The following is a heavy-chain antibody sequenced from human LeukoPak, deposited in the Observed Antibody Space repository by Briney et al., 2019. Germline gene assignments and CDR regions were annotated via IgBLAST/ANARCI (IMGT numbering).Heavy chain of an antibody. CDR3: ARGAMVRGVITFRGWFDP. Sequence: KPSETLSLTCTASGGSISSGNYYWTWIRQPAGKGLEWIGHIFTSGSTNYNPSLKSRVTISVDTSKNQFSLKLSSVTAADTAVYYCARGAMVRGVITFRGWFDPWGQGTLVTVSS. CDR1: GGSISSGNYY. V-gene: IGHV4-61*09. J-gene: IGHJ5*02. CDR2: IFTSGST. D-gene: IGHD3-10*01.